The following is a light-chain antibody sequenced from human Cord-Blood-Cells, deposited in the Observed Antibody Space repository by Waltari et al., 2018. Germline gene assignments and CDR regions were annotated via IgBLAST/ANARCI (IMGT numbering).Light chain of an antibody. CDR3: CSYAGSSTVV. J-gene: IGLJ2*01. V-gene: IGLV2-23*01. CDR1: SSDVGSYTL. CDR2: EGS. Sequence: QSALTQPASVSGSPGQSITISCTGTSSDVGSYTLVPWYQQHPGKAPKPMIYEGSKRPSGVSNRFSGSKSGNTASLTISGLQAEDEADYYCCSYAGSSTVVFGGGTKLTVL.